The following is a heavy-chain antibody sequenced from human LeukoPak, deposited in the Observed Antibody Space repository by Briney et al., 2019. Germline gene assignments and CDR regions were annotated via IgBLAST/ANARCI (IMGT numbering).Heavy chain of an antibody. CDR3: AKKLGYCSDGSCYFPY. CDR2: ISNNGGYT. J-gene: IGHJ4*02. Sequence: GGSLRLSCAASGFTFSSSAMSWVRQAPGKGLEWVSAISNNGGYTYYADSVQGRFTISRDSSKSTLCLQMNSLRAEDTAVYYCAKKLGYCSDGSCYFPYWGQRTLVTVSS. V-gene: IGHV3-23*01. D-gene: IGHD2-15*01. CDR1: GFTFSSSA.